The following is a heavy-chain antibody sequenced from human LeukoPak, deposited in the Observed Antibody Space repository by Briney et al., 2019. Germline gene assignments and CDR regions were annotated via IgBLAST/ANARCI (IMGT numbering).Heavy chain of an antibody. D-gene: IGHD1-1*01. CDR1: GYTFTGYY. CDR2: INPNSGGT. V-gene: IGHV1-2*02. J-gene: IGHJ6*03. Sequence: GASVKVSCKASGYTFTGYYMHWVRQAPGQGLEWMGWINPNSGGTNYAQKFQGRVTMTRDTSISTAYMELSRLRSDDTAVYYCARDKDGTGTDPIYYYYYMDVWGKGTTVTVSS. CDR3: ARDKDGTGTDPIYYYYYMDV.